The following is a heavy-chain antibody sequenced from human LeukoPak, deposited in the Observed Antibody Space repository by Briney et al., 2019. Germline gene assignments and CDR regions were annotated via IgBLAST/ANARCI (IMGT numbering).Heavy chain of an antibody. CDR3: ARLSGVRTYYYYGMDV. D-gene: IGHD2-8*01. CDR1: GYDFTSVG. V-gene: IGHV1-46*01. Sequence: VASVKVSCKASGYDFTSVGITWVRRAPGQGLEWMGTINPSGGNTTYAQKFQGRVTMTRDTSTTTVYMELSSLRSEDTAVYYCARLSGVRTYYYYGMDVWGQGTTVTVSS. J-gene: IGHJ6*02. CDR2: INPSGGNT.